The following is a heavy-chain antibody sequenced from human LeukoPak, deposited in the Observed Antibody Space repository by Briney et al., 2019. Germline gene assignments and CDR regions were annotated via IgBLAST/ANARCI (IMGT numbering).Heavy chain of an antibody. Sequence: ASVKVSCKASGYTFTGYYMHWVRQAPGQGLEWMGWINPNSGGTNYAQKFQGRVTMTRDTSISTAYMELSRLRSDDTAVYYCATAQTYGSGTPGYWGQGTLVTVSS. J-gene: IGHJ4*02. CDR1: GYTFTGYY. V-gene: IGHV1-2*02. D-gene: IGHD3-10*01. CDR3: ATAQTYGSGTPGY. CDR2: INPNSGGT.